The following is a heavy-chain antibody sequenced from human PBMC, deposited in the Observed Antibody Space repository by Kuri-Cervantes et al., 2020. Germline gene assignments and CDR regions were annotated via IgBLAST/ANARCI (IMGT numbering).Heavy chain of an antibody. J-gene: IGHJ4*02. CDR3: ARDQPLLAAATLDY. CDR2: INSDGSST. CDR1: GFTFSSYW. Sequence: GGSLRLACAVSGFTFSSYWMHWVRQAPGKGLVWVSRINSDGSSTSYADSVKGRFTISRDNAKNTLYLQINSLRAEDTAVYYCARDQPLLAAATLDYWGQGTLVTVSS. D-gene: IGHD6-13*01. V-gene: IGHV3-74*01.